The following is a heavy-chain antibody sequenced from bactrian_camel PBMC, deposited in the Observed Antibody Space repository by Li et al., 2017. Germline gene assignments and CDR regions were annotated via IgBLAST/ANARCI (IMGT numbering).Heavy chain of an antibody. J-gene: IGHJ4*01. Sequence: QLVESGGGSVEPGDSRRLACVESGYTNVAYCMGWFRQGPGKAREQVAAIYTGGGDTYYDDSVKGRFTISRDNAKNTLYLQMNNLKPEDTAMYYCAADRRETICRTTWRSPNYWGQGTQVTVS. CDR2: IYTGGGDT. CDR3: AADRRETICRTTWRSPNY. V-gene: IGHV3S28*01. D-gene: IGHD2*01. CDR1: GYTNVAYC.